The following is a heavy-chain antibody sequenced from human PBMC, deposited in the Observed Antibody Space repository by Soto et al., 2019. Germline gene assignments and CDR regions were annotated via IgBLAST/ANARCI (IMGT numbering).Heavy chain of an antibody. CDR3: ARHSLALRKNNWFDP. CDR1: GYSMRSGYY. J-gene: IGHJ5*02. V-gene: IGHV4-38-2*01. D-gene: IGHD3-3*02. Sequence: SETLSLTCAVSGYSMRSGYYWGWIRQPPGEGLEWIGNIYHSGKTYYNPSLKSRVTVSLDTSKNQFSLRLRSVTAADTALYFCARHSLALRKNNWFDPWGQGIMVTASS. CDR2: IYHSGKT.